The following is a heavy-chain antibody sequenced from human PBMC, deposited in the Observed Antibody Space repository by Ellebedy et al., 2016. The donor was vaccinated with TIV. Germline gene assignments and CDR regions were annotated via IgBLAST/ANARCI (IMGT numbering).Heavy chain of an antibody. Sequence: GGSLRLXCVASGFTFRSHGIYWVRQAPGKGLEWVAVISSDGSNKYYADSVKGRFTISRANSKNTLYLQMNSLRTDDMAVYYCARGGSSGSSDYWGQGTLVTVSS. CDR2: ISSDGSNK. D-gene: IGHD3-10*01. CDR3: ARGGSSGSSDY. CDR1: GFTFRSHG. J-gene: IGHJ4*02. V-gene: IGHV3-30*03.